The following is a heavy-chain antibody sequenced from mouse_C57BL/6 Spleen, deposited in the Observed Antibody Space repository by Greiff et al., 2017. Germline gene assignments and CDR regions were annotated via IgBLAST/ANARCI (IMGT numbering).Heavy chain of an antibody. Sequence: ESGPGLVKPSQSLSLTCSVTGYSITSGYYWNWIRQFPGNKLGWMGFISYDGSNNYNPSLKNRISITRDTSKNQFFLKLNSVTTEDTATYYCARERGSYAMDYWGQGTSVTVSS. CDR3: ARERGSYAMDY. CDR1: GYSITSGYY. CDR2: ISYDGSN. J-gene: IGHJ4*01. V-gene: IGHV3-6*01.